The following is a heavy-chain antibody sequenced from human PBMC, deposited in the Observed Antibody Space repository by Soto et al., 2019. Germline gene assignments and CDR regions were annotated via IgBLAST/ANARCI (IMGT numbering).Heavy chain of an antibody. CDR3: ARDGDSSGYLGAFDI. CDR2: IYYSGST. Sequence: QVQLQESGPGLVKPSQTLSLTCTVSGGSISSGGYYWSWIRQHPGKGLEWIGYIYYSGSTYYNPSLKSRDTISVDTSKNQFSLKLSSVTAADTAVYYCARDGDSSGYLGAFDIWGQGTMVTVSS. J-gene: IGHJ3*02. CDR1: GGSISSGGYY. D-gene: IGHD3-22*01. V-gene: IGHV4-31*03.